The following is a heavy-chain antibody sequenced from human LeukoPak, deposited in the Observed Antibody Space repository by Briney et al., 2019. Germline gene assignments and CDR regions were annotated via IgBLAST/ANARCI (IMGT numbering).Heavy chain of an antibody. CDR2: ISGSGGST. CDR3: ARDGGGSYDWFDP. CDR1: GFTFSSYA. V-gene: IGHV3-23*01. Sequence: GGSLRLSCAASGFTFSSYAMSWVRQAPGKGLEWVSAISGSGGSTYYADSVKGRFTISRDNAKNSLYLQMNSLRAEDTAVYYCARDGGGSYDWFDPWGQGTLVTVSS. J-gene: IGHJ5*02. D-gene: IGHD1-26*01.